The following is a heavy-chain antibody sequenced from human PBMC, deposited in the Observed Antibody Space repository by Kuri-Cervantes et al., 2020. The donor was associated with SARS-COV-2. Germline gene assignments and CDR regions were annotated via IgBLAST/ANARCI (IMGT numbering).Heavy chain of an antibody. CDR1: GITFSSYG. CDR2: IKQDGSEK. V-gene: IGHV3-7*01. D-gene: IGHD3-3*01. CDR3: AKDQLRFLEWLSDYDAFDI. J-gene: IGHJ3*02. Sequence: GGSLRLSCAASGITFSSYGMHWVRQAPGKGLEWVANIKQDGSEKYYVDSVKGRFTTSRDNAKNSLYLQMNSLRAEDTAVYYCAKDQLRFLEWLSDYDAFDIWGQGTMVTVSS.